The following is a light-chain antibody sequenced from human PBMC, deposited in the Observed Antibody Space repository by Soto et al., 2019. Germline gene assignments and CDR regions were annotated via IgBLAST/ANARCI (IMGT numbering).Light chain of an antibody. J-gene: IGKJ3*01. CDR3: QQYGSPFT. Sequence: EIVLTQSPGTLSLSPGERGTLSCRASQSVTSSYLAWYQQKPGQAPRLLIYGASSRATGIPDRFSGSGSGTDFTLTISRLEPEDFAVYYCQQYGSPFTFGPGTKVDIK. CDR2: GAS. V-gene: IGKV3-20*01. CDR1: QSVTSSY.